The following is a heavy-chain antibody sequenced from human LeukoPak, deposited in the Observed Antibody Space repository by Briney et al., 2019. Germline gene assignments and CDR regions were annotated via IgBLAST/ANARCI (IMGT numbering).Heavy chain of an antibody. CDR3: ARANLGGGPARD. CDR2: INSDGSST. J-gene: IGHJ4*02. Sequence: SGGSLRLSCAASGFTFSSYWMPWVRQAPGKGLVWVSRINSDGSSTSYADSVKGRFTISRDNAKNTLYLQMNSLRAEDTAVYYCARANLGGGPARDWGQGTLVTVSS. D-gene: IGHD4-23*01. CDR1: GFTFSSYW. V-gene: IGHV3-74*01.